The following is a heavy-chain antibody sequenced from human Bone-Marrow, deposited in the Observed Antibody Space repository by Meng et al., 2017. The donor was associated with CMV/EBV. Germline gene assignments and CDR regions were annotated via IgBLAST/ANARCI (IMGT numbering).Heavy chain of an antibody. CDR3: ARGGLTIFGVVTRISTGFDY. Sequence: GGSLRLSCAASGFTFDDNTMHWVRQAPGKGLEWVSLITWDSSNTVYADSVKGRFTISRDNSKNTLYLQMNSLRAEDTAVYYCARGGLTIFGVVTRISTGFDYWGQGTLVTVSS. CDR2: ITWDSSNT. J-gene: IGHJ4*02. CDR1: GFTFDDNT. D-gene: IGHD3-3*01. V-gene: IGHV3-43*01.